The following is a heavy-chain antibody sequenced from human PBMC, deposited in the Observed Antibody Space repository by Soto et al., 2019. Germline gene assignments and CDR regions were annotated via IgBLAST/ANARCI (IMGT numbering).Heavy chain of an antibody. CDR3: ARENVSADYGDYVDY. CDR1: GFTVISNY. Sequence: PGGSLRLSCAASGFTVISNYMSWVRQAPGKGLEWVSVIYSGGSTYYADSVKGRFTISRDNSKNTLYLQMNSLRAEDTAVYYCARENVSADYGDYVDYWGQGTLVTVSS. J-gene: IGHJ4*02. D-gene: IGHD4-17*01. CDR2: IYSGGST. V-gene: IGHV3-66*01.